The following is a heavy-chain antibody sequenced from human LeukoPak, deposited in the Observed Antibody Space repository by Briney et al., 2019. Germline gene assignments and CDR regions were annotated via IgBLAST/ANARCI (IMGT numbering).Heavy chain of an antibody. J-gene: IGHJ6*03. CDR2: IYYSGST. Sequence: SETLSLTCTVSGGSISSYYWSWIRQPPGKGLEWIGYIYYSGSTNYKPSLKSRVTISVDTSKNQFSLKLSSVTAADTAVYYCARESLYYYYMDVWGKGTTVTVSS. CDR3: ARESLYYYYMDV. V-gene: IGHV4-59*12. CDR1: GGSISSYY.